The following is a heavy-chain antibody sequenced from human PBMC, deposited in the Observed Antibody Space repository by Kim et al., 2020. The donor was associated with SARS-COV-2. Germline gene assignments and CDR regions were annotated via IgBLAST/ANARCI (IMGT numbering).Heavy chain of an antibody. CDR1: RFAFSNSA. Sequence: GGSLRLSCAASRFAFSNSAMTWVRQAPGKGLEWVASIFGSGHGSYYADSVKGRFTISRDNTENTLFLQMDNLRADDAGIYYCARNLHITSVTFLWYFDLWGRGT. J-gene: IGHJ2*01. CDR3: ARNLHITSVTFLWYFDL. V-gene: IGHV3-23*05. CDR2: IFGSGHGS. D-gene: IGHD3-3*01.